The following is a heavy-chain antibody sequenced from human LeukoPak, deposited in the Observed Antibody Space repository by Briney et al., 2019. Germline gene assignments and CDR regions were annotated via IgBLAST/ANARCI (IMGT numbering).Heavy chain of an antibody. D-gene: IGHD5-18*01. J-gene: IGHJ4*02. CDR2: IYPDDSET. Sequence: GESLKISCKGFGYIFTSYWIGWVRQMPGKGLEWMGIIYPDDSETRYSPSFQGRVTFSAAKSISTAFFQWSSLKASDTATYYCATAARGHFDTWGQGTPVTVSS. V-gene: IGHV5-51*01. CDR3: ATAARGHFDT. CDR1: GYIFTSYW.